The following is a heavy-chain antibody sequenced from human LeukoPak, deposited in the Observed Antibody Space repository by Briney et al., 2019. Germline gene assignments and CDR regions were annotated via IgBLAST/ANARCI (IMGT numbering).Heavy chain of an antibody. CDR1: GFTFSSYA. V-gene: IGHV3-23*01. Sequence: GGSLRLSCAASGFTFSSYAMSWVRQAPGKGLEWVSTISGSGGSTYYADSVKGRFTISRDNSKNTLYLQMNSLRAEDTAVYYCAKMGRLSSSSEFDYWGQGTLVTVSS. CDR3: AKMGRLSSSSEFDY. D-gene: IGHD6-13*01. J-gene: IGHJ4*02. CDR2: ISGSGGST.